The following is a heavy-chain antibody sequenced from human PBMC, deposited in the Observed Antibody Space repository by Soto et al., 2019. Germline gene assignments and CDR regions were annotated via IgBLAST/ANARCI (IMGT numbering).Heavy chain of an antibody. D-gene: IGHD5-12*01. CDR3: ARANSGYGYYYGMDV. CDR2: IIPIFGTA. CDR1: GGTFSSYA. J-gene: IGHJ6*02. V-gene: IGHV1-69*06. Sequence: SVKVSCKASGGTFSSYAISWVRQAPGQGLEWMGGIIPIFGTANYAQKFQGRVTITADKSTSTAYMELSSLRSEDTAVYYCARANSGYGYYYGMDVWGQGTTVTVSS.